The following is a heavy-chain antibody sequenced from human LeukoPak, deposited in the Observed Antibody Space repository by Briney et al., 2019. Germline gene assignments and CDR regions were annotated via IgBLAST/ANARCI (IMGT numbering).Heavy chain of an antibody. CDR2: ISTTGANT. CDR1: GFTFSTYA. D-gene: IGHD2-15*01. CDR3: LGYCSGGSCYSGAH. J-gene: IGHJ4*02. V-gene: IGHV3-23*01. Sequence: PGGSLRLSCAASGFTFSTYAMSWVRQAPGKGLEWVSTISTTGANTYYADSVQGRFTISRDNSKNTQFLQMNSLRGEDTAVYYCLGYCSGGSCYSGAHWDQGTLVTVSS.